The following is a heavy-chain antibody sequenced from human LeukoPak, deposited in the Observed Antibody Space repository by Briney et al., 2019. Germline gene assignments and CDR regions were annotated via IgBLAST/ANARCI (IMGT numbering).Heavy chain of an antibody. Sequence: SETLSLTCAVYGGSFSGYYWSWIRQPPGKGLEWIGEINHSGSTNYNPSLKSRVTISVDTSKNQFSLKLSSVTAADTAVYYCAGKLVGYSNFDYWGQGTLVTVSS. CDR2: INHSGST. CDR3: AGKLVGYSNFDY. CDR1: GGSFSGYY. V-gene: IGHV4-34*01. J-gene: IGHJ4*02. D-gene: IGHD5-18*01.